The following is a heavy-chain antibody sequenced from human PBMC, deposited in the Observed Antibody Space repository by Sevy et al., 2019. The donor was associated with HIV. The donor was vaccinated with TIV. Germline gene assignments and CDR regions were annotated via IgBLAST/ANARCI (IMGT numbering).Heavy chain of an antibody. D-gene: IGHD3-3*01. CDR3: AKGDWSGAGSYKWVDP. CDR1: GFTFSSYG. Sequence: GGSLRLSCEASGFTFSSYGMTWVRQAPEKGLEWVSSISDSGGTTYYADSVKGRFTISRDNSKNTLYLQVSSLRAEDTATYYCAKGDWSGAGSYKWVDPWGQGTLVTVSS. CDR2: ISDSGGTT. V-gene: IGHV3-23*01. J-gene: IGHJ5*02.